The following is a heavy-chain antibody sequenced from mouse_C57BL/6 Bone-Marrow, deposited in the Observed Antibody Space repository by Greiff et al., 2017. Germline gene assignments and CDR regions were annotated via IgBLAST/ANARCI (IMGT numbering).Heavy chain of an antibody. CDR1: EYEFPSHD. V-gene: IGHV5-2*03. Sequence: EVKLVASGGGLVQPGESLKLSCESNEYEFPSHDMSWVRKTPEKRLELVAAINSDGGSTYYPDTMERRFIISRDNTKKTLYLNMSSLRPEDTALYYYAIPRQLRPRAYWGQGTLVTVSA. D-gene: IGHD3-2*02. J-gene: IGHJ3*01. CDR3: AIPRQLRPRAY. CDR2: INSDGGST.